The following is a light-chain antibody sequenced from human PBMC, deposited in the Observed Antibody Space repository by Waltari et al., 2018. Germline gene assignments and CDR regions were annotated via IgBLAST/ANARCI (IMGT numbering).Light chain of an antibody. CDR1: QSVSTN. Sequence: EIVMTQSPGSLSLSPGERASLSCWASQSVSTNVAWYQQGPGQAPRLLIHAASVRATGIPARFSGSGSGTEFTLTISTLQSEDFAVYYCQQYNDWMLSVGGGTKVDIK. J-gene: IGKJ4*01. V-gene: IGKV3-15*01. CDR3: QQYNDWMLS. CDR2: AAS.